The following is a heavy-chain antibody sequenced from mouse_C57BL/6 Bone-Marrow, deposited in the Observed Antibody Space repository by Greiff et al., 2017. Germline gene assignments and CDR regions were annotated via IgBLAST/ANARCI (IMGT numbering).Heavy chain of an antibody. CDR1: GFNIKDDY. V-gene: IGHV14-4*01. CDR3: TTSRYFDV. CDR2: FDPENGDT. J-gene: IGHJ1*03. Sequence: EVKLMESGAELVRPGASVKLSCTASGFNIKDDYMHWVKQRPEQGLEWIGWFDPENGDTEYASKFQGKATITADTSSNTAYLQLSSLTSEDTAVYYCTTSRYFDVWGTGTTVTVSS.